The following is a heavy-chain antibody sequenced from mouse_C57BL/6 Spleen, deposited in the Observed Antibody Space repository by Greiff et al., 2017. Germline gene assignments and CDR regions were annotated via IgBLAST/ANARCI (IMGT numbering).Heavy chain of an antibody. J-gene: IGHJ4*01. Sequence: QVQLKESGPGLVQPSQSLSITCTVSGFSLTSYGVHWVRQSPGKGLEWLGVIWRGGSTDNNAAFMSRLSITKDNSKSQVFFKMNSLQADDTAIYYCAKNNYYGSRAMDYWGQGTSVTVSS. D-gene: IGHD1-1*01. CDR1: GFSLTSYG. CDR3: AKNNYYGSRAMDY. V-gene: IGHV2-5*01. CDR2: IWRGGST.